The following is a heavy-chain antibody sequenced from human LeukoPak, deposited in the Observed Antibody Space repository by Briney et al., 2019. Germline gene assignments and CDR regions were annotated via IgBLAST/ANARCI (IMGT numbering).Heavy chain of an antibody. D-gene: IGHD1-26*01. V-gene: IGHV1-46*01. CDR1: ANTFTDFY. CDR3: ARALSGSGFDY. Sequence: ASVKVSCKASANTFTDFYMHWVRQAPGQGLEWMGIFNPAGGRTSYAQKFQGRVTITRDTSTNTLYMELSSLRSEDTAVYYCARALSGSGFDYWGQGTLVTVSS. J-gene: IGHJ4*02. CDR2: FNPAGGRT.